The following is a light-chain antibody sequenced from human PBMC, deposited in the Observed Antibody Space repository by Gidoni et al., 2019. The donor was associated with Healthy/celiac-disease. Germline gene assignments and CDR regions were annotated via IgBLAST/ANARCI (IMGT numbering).Light chain of an antibody. Sequence: EIVLTQSPGTLSLSPGERATLSCRASQSVSSSYLAWYQQKPGQAPRLLIYGASSRATGIPDRFSGSGSGTDFTLTISRREPEDFAVYYCQQYGSSFTVXPXTKVDIK. CDR3: QQYGSSFT. J-gene: IGKJ3*01. CDR2: GAS. CDR1: QSVSSSY. V-gene: IGKV3-20*01.